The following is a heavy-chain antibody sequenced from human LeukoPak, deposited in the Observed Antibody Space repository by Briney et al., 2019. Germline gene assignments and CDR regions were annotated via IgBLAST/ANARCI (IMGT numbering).Heavy chain of an antibody. D-gene: IGHD6-19*01. CDR3: AVTGYSSGWNY. V-gene: IGHV4-34*01. Sequence: PSETLSLTCAVYGGSFSGYYWSWIRQPPGKGLEWIGEINHSGGTNYNPSLKSRVTISVDTSKNQFSLKLSSVTAADTAVYYCAVTGYSSGWNYWGQGTLVTVSS. J-gene: IGHJ4*02. CDR2: INHSGGT. CDR1: GGSFSGYY.